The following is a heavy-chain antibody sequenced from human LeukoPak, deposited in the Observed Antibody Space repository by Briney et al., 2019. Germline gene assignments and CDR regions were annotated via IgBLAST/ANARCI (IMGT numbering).Heavy chain of an antibody. J-gene: IGHJ4*02. D-gene: IGHD3-10*01. CDR2: INPNSGGT. CDR1: GYTFTHYY. V-gene: IGHV1-2*02. CDR3: AYGSGSYSEY. Sequence: ASVNVSFMASGYTFTHYYMHWVRQAPGQGREWMGWINPNSGGTNYAQKFQGRVTMTRDTCISTAYMELSRLRSDDTAVYYCAYGSGSYSEYWGQGTLVTVSS.